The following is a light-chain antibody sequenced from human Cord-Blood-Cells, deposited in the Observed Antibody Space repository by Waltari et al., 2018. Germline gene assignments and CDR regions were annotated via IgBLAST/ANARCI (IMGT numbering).Light chain of an antibody. V-gene: IGKV1-33*01. CDR3: QQYDNLPRIT. J-gene: IGKJ3*01. CDR1: QDISNY. Sequence: DIQMTQSPSSLSASVGDRVTITCQASQDISNYLNWYQQKPEKAPKLLIYDASNLETGVPSRFSGSGSGTDFTFTISSLQPEDIATYYCQQYDNLPRITFGPGTKVDIK. CDR2: DAS.